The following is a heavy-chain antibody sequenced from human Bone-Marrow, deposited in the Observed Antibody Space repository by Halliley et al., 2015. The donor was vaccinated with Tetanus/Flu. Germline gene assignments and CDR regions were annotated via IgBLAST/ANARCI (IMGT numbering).Heavy chain of an antibody. J-gene: IGHJ4*02. Sequence: GVGWVGEISQSGIINYNPSLESRVTIPKHPSRSQFFLRLSPLTAADTAVYCCARGGSGWYVDSWGQGTLVTVSS. CDR3: ARGGSGWYVDS. CDR2: ISQSGII. D-gene: IGHD6-19*01. V-gene: IGHV4-34*01.